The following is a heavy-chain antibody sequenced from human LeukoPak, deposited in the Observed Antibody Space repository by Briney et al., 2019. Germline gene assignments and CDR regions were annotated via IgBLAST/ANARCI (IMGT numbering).Heavy chain of an antibody. D-gene: IGHD1-1*01. CDR2: IVVGSGNT. J-gene: IGHJ3*02. V-gene: IGHV1-58*02. CDR3: AAKESWNDDAFDI. Sequence: GTSVKVSCKASGFTFTSSAMQWVRQARGQRLEWIGWIVVGSGNTNYAQKFQERVTITRDMSTSTAYMELSSLRSEDTAVYYCAAKESWNDDAFDIWGQGTMVTVSS. CDR1: GFTFTSSA.